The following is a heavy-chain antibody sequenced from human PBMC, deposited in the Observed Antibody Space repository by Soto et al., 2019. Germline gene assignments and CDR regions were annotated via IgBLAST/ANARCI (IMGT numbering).Heavy chain of an antibody. CDR1: GYSVSSGYY. D-gene: IGHD3-22*01. J-gene: IGHJ5*02. CDR3: ARVGPWVPYYYDSSPYTFENWFDP. CDR2: IYHGGST. V-gene: IGHV4-38-2*01. Sequence: SETLHLSCAVSGYSVSSGYYWGFLRQPPGKGLECIGSIYHGGSTYYNPSLNSRVTLSIDMTNNHVSLILNSVTAADTAVYYCARVGPWVPYYYDSSPYTFENWFDPWGQGTLVTVSS.